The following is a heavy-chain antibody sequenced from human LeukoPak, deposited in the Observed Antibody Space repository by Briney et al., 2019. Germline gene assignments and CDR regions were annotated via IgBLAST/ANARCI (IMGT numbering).Heavy chain of an antibody. CDR3: ARDDPRWGSSGDY. D-gene: IGHD7-27*01. CDR1: GFTFSAYT. J-gene: IGHJ4*02. Sequence: GGSLRLSCVASGFTFSAYTMNWVRQAPGKGLEWVSFISSSSTYISYADSVKGRFTISRDNAKNSLYLQMNGLRAEDTAVYYCARDDPRWGSSGDYWGQGTLVIVSS. CDR2: ISSSSTYI. V-gene: IGHV3-21*01.